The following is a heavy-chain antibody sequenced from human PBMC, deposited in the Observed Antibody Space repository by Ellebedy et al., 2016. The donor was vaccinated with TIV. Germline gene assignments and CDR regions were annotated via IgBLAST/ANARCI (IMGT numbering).Heavy chain of an antibody. J-gene: IGHJ4*02. V-gene: IGHV3-33*01. CDR1: GFTFSRHG. CDR3: ARDEGSPVVGAQGPLDH. Sequence: PGGSLRLSCSSSGFTFSRHGMHWVRQAPDRGLEWVAVIYFAGTNLHYADSVKGRFTISRDNSRNILYLEMNNVRPEDTATYFCARDEGSPVVGAQGPLDHWGQGTPVYVSS. CDR2: IYFAGTNL. D-gene: IGHD1-26*01.